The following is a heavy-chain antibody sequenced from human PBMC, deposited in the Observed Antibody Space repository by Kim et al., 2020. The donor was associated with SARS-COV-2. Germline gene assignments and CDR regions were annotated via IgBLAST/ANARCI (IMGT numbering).Heavy chain of an antibody. CDR2: T. CDR3: ARLPRIVGAPY. D-gene: IGHD1-26*01. V-gene: IGHV4-39*01. J-gene: IGHJ4*02. Sequence: THTNPALKSRAAISVDTSKNRFSLKLSSVTAADTAVYYCARLPRIVGAPYWGQGTLVTVSS.